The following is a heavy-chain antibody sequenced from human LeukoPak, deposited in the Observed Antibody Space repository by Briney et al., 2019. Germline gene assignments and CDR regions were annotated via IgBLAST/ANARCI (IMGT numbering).Heavy chain of an antibody. Sequence: PSETLSLTCTVSGDSISSGDYYWSWIRQPAGKGLEWIGRISSSGSTNYNPSLKSRVTISVDTSKNQFSLKLSSVTAADTAVYYCASIVQLWSYYYMDVWGKGTTVTISS. J-gene: IGHJ6*03. CDR3: ASIVQLWSYYYMDV. V-gene: IGHV4-61*02. D-gene: IGHD5-18*01. CDR1: GDSISSGDYY. CDR2: ISSSGST.